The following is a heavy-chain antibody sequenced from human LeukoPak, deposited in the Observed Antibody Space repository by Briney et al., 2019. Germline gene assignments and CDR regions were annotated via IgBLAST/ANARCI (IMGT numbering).Heavy chain of an antibody. CDR3: ARGGDGNRRDFDY. Sequence: HVASVKVSCKASGYTFTAYYMHWLRQAPGQGLQWMGWINPNSGDPNYAQTFQGRVTMTRDTSISTAYMQLNSLRSDDTAVYYCARGGDGNRRDFDYWGQGTLVTVSS. D-gene: IGHD5-24*01. CDR2: INPNSGDP. CDR1: GYTFTAYY. J-gene: IGHJ4*02. V-gene: IGHV1-2*02.